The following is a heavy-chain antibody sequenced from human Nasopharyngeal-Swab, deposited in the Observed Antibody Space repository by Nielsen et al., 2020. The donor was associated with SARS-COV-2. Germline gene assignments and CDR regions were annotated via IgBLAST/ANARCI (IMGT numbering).Heavy chain of an antibody. CDR3: ARAKSNWNPNWFDP. CDR2: INHSGST. CDR1: GGSFSGYY. J-gene: IGHJ5*02. Sequence: SETLSLTCAVYGGSFSGYYWSWIRQPPGKGLEWIGEINHSGSTNYNPSLKSRVTISVDTSKNQFSLKLSSVTAADTAVYYCARAKSNWNPNWFDPWGQGTLVTVSS. V-gene: IGHV4-34*01. D-gene: IGHD1-20*01.